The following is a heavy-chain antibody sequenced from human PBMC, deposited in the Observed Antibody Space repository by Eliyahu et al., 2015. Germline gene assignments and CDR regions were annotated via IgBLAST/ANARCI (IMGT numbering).Heavy chain of an antibody. CDR1: GYTFISYF. Sequence: QVQLVQSGAEVKKPGASLKVSCKTSGYTFISYFXHLVRPAPGQGLEWMGVINPSGGTTTYSPKFQGRVTMTRDTSTSTFYMELSSLTSEDTAVYYCARDRTKTTAPIQVYHWNYMDVWGKGTAVTVSS. D-gene: IGHD4-17*01. CDR3: ARDRTKTTAPIQVYHWNYMDV. J-gene: IGHJ6*03. V-gene: IGHV1-46*03. CDR2: INPSGGTT.